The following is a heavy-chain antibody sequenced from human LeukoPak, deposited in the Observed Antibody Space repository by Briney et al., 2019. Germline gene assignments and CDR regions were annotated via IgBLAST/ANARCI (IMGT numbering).Heavy chain of an antibody. CDR2: IYHSGST. CDR1: GGSISSGGYY. D-gene: IGHD3-10*01. CDR3: ARDRGKQRGGDAFDI. V-gene: IGHV4-30-2*01. J-gene: IGHJ3*02. Sequence: SETLPLTCTVSGGSISSGGYYWSWIRQPPGKGLEWIGYIYHSGSTYYNPSLKSRVTISVDRSKNQFSLKLSSVTAADTAVYYCARDRGKQRGGDAFDIWGQGTMVTVSS.